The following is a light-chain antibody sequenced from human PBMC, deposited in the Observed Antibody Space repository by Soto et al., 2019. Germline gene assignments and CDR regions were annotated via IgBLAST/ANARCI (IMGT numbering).Light chain of an antibody. J-gene: IGKJ1*01. CDR3: QQYCISPST. CDR2: GAS. Sequence: DIVLTESPGTLSLTPWGIGTRSCGASQSVSSSYLAWYQQKPGQAPRLLFYGASSRASGIPDRFSGSGSGTDFTLTISRLEPEEFAVYFCQQYCISPSTFGQGTKVDIK. V-gene: IGKV3-20*01. CDR1: QSVSSSY.